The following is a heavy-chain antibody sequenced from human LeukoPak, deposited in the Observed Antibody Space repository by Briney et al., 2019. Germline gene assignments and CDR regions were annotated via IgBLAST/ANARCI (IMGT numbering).Heavy chain of an antibody. CDR3: ARGREMAALKAFDP. V-gene: IGHV4-59*01. Sequence: SETLSLTCTVSGGSINNYYWSWIRQAPGKGLEWIGYIYYSGSANYNPSLKSRVTISVDTSKNQFSLRLSSVTAADTAVYYCARGREMAALKAFDPWGQGTLVTVSS. J-gene: IGHJ5*02. D-gene: IGHD5-24*01. CDR2: IYYSGSA. CDR1: GGSINNYY.